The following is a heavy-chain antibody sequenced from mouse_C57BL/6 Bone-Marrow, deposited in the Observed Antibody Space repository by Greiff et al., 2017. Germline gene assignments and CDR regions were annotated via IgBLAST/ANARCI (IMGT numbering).Heavy chain of an antibody. Sequence: EVKLVESGPELVKPGASVKISCKASGYSFTGYYMHWVKQSHGNILDWIGYIYPYNGVSSYNQKFKGKATLTVDKSSSTAYMELRSLTSEDSAVYYCARSGTTVPFAYWGQGTLVTVSA. J-gene: IGHJ3*01. CDR2: IYPYNGVS. CDR1: GYSFTGYY. V-gene: IGHV1-31*01. D-gene: IGHD1-1*01. CDR3: ARSGTTVPFAY.